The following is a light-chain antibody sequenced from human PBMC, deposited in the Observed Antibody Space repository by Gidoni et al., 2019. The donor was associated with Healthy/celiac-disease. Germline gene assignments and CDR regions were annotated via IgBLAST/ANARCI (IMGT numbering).Light chain of an antibody. CDR3: SSYTSSSIRV. J-gene: IGLJ3*02. CDR2: DVS. CDR1: SSDVGGYNY. Sequence: QSALTQPAAVSGSPGQSITISCTGTSSDVGGYNYVSWYHQHPGKAPKLMIYDVSNRPSGVSNRFSGSKSGNTASLTISVLQAEDEADYYCSSYTSSSIRVFGGGIKLTVL. V-gene: IGLV2-14*03.